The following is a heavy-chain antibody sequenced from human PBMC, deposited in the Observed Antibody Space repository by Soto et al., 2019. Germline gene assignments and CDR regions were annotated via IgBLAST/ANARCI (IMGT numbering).Heavy chain of an antibody. V-gene: IGHV5-51*01. D-gene: IGHD2-15*01. CDR3: ARLRYCSGGSCYPDL. Sequence: GGSLKISCQGSGYGFNTYWIGWVREMPGKGLEWRGNIYRGDSDTRYIPSFQGQVTISADKSISTASLQWSSLKASDTAIYYCARLRYCSGGSCYPDLWGRGTLVTVSS. CDR1: GYGFNTYW. J-gene: IGHJ2*01. CDR2: IYRGDSDT.